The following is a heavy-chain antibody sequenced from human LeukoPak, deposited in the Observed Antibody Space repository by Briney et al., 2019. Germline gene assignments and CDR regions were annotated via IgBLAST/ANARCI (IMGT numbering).Heavy chain of an antibody. V-gene: IGHV6-1*01. D-gene: IGHD2-15*01. J-gene: IGHJ6*02. CDR3: ARDIVVVVAATRYGMDV. Sequence: SQTLSLTCAISGDSVSSNSAAWNWIRQSPSRGLEWLGRTYYRSKWYNDYAVSVKSRITINPDTSKNQFSLQLNSVTPEDTAVYYCARDIVVVVAATRYGMDVWGQGTTVTVSS. CDR1: GDSVSSNSAA. CDR2: TYYRSKWYN.